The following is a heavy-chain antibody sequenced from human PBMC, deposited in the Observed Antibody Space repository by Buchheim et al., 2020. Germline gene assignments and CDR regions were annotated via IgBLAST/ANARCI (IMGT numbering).Heavy chain of an antibody. V-gene: IGHV3-15*07. Sequence: EEQLVESGGGLVKPGGSLRLSCAASGFTFSDAWMNWVRQAPGKGLEWVGRIKREADGGTAEYAAPVRGRFTISRDESTDTLYLQMNSLRAEDTAVYYCTTSTVVSATYWYFNVWGRGTL. CDR2: IKREADGGTA. CDR3: TTSTVVSATYWYFNV. CDR1: GFTFSDAW. J-gene: IGHJ2*01. D-gene: IGHD2-21*02.